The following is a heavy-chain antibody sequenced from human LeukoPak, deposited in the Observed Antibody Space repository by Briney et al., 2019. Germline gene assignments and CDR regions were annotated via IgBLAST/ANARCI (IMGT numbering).Heavy chain of an antibody. Sequence: PSQTLSLTCAVSGDSISSATHYWSWIRQPAGKGLEWIGRIYSSGSTNYNPSLKRRVSISVDTSKNQFSLKLSSVTAADTAVYYCARFLNWVFDNWGQGTPVTVSS. CDR1: GDSISSATHY. J-gene: IGHJ4*02. V-gene: IGHV4-61*02. D-gene: IGHD7-27*01. CDR2: IYSSGST. CDR3: ARFLNWVFDN.